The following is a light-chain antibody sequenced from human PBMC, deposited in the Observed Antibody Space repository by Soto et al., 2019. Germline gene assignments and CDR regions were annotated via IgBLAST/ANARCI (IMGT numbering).Light chain of an antibody. CDR2: GAS. V-gene: IGKV3-15*01. J-gene: IGKJ1*01. Sequence: EIVMTQSPATLSVSPGERATLSCRASQSVSSNLAWYQQKPGQAPRLLIYGASTRATGIPARFSGSGSGTEFTLTISSLQSEDFAVYHCQPYRNRPRTFGQGTKVDIK. CDR3: QPYRNRPRT. CDR1: QSVSSN.